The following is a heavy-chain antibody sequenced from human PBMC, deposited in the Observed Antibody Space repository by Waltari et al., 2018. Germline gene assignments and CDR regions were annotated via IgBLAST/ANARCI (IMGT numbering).Heavy chain of an antibody. CDR2: VCHTGLT. J-gene: IGHJ4*02. Sequence: QLQLQESGPGLVKPSETLSLTCTVSGGSVSSTGYCWGWIRQPPGKGLEWIGSVCHTGLTYYTPSLKSRVTISVDRPSNQFSLRLTSVTAADTAVYYCATYRSVACPDWGQGSLVTVSS. D-gene: IGHD2-15*01. V-gene: IGHV4-39*07. CDR3: ATYRSVACPD. CDR1: GGSVSSTGYC.